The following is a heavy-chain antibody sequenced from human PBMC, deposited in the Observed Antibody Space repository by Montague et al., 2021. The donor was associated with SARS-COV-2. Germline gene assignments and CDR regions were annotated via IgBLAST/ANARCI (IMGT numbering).Heavy chain of an antibody. CDR3: AREAFGGVIDH. CDR2: IYYGGST. V-gene: IGHV4-59*01. D-gene: IGHD3-16*01. Sequence: SETLSFTCTVSGDSITSSFWTWVRQPPGKGLEWIGYIYYGGSTNHTPSLKSRVTISVDVSKNQFSLKLSSVTAADTAVYYCAREAFGGVIDHWGQGTLVTVSS. J-gene: IGHJ4*02. CDR1: GDSITSSF.